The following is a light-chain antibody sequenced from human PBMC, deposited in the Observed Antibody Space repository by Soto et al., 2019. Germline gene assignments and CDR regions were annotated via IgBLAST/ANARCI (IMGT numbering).Light chain of an antibody. Sequence: HSVLTQPPSVSAAPRQKVTISCSGSSSNIGNNYVSWYHRVPGTAPKLLIYDNNERPSGIPDRFSGSKSGTSATLDITGLQTGDEGDYYCGTWDSRLRVVVFGGGTKVTVL. J-gene: IGLJ2*01. V-gene: IGLV1-51*01. CDR3: GTWDSRLRVVV. CDR2: DNN. CDR1: SSNIGNNY.